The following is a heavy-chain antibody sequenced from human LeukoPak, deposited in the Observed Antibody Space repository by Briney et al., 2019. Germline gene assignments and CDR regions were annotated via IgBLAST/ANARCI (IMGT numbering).Heavy chain of an antibody. CDR1: GGTFSSYA. Sequence: ASVKVSCKASGGTFSSYAISWVRQAPGQGLEWIGRIIPIFGTANSAQKFQGRVTITTDESTSTAYTELSSLRSEDTAVYYCAREEAAAALPFDYWGQGTLVTVSS. D-gene: IGHD6-13*01. CDR3: AREEAAAALPFDY. V-gene: IGHV1-69*05. CDR2: IIPIFGTA. J-gene: IGHJ4*02.